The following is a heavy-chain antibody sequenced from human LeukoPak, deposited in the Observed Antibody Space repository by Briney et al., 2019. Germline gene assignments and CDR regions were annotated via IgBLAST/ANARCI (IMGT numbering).Heavy chain of an antibody. J-gene: IGHJ3*02. D-gene: IGHD3-22*01. CDR2: INGDETST. V-gene: IGHV3-74*01. CDR1: GFIFSRYW. CDR3: ASLTHYDSRSFAFDI. Sequence: GGSLRLSCAASGFIFSRYWMYWVRQAPGKGLVWVSHINGDETSTNYSDFVEGRFTISRDNAKNTLYLQMNSLRAEDTALYYCASLTHYDSRSFAFDIWGQGTLVAVSS.